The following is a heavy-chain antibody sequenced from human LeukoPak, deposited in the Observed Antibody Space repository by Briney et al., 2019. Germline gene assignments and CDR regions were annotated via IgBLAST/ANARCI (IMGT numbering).Heavy chain of an antibody. J-gene: IGHJ4*02. Sequence: GGSLRLSCAASGFTFSSYAMSWVRQAPGKGLEWVSVISGSGGSTYYADSVKGRFTISRDNSKNTLYLQMNSLRAEDTAVYYCAKGRLYSSGWYYFDYWGQGTLVTVSS. V-gene: IGHV3-23*01. CDR2: ISGSGGST. CDR3: AKGRLYSSGWYYFDY. CDR1: GFTFSSYA. D-gene: IGHD6-19*01.